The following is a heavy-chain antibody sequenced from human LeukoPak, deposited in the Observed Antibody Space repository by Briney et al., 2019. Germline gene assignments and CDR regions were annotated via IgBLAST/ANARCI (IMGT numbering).Heavy chain of an antibody. D-gene: IGHD4-11*01. J-gene: IGHJ4*02. V-gene: IGHV3-48*03. Sequence: PGGSLRLSCAASGFTFSTYEMNWVRQAPGKGLEWVSYISPSGTTIYYAESVKGRSTISRDNAKNSVYLQMNSLRVEDTTVYYCARKTFSTVYFDYWGQGILVTVSS. CDR3: ARKTFSTVYFDY. CDR1: GFTFSTYE. CDR2: ISPSGTTI.